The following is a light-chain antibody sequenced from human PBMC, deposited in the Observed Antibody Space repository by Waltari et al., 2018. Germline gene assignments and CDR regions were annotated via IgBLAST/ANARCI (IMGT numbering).Light chain of an antibody. J-gene: IGLJ3*02. V-gene: IGLV2-14*01. CDR1: SSDVGAFNH. CDR2: EVS. CDR3: NSYTTTSARV. Sequence: QSALTQPASLSGSPGQSITISCTGTSSDVGAFNHVSWYQPHPGKAPKVIIYEVSNRPSGVSTRFSGSKSGNTASLTISGLQAVDEADYYCNSYTTTSARVFGGGTRLTVL.